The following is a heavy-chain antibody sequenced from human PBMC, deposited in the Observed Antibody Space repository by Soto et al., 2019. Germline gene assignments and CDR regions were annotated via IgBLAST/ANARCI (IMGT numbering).Heavy chain of an antibody. Sequence: EVQLVESGGGVVQPGGSLRLSCAASGFTFSTYDMHWVRQATGKGLEWGSAIGAADDPYYSGSVKGRFTISRENAKISLSLQMNSLRVGDTAVYYCARAYSGQLPRRADYYYAMAVWGPGTTVTVSS. CDR3: ARAYSGQLPRRADYYYAMAV. CDR1: GFTFSTYD. V-gene: IGHV3-13*05. J-gene: IGHJ6*02. CDR2: IGAADDP. D-gene: IGHD2-2*01.